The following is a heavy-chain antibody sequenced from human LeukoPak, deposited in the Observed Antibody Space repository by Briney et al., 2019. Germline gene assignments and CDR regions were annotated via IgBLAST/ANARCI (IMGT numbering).Heavy chain of an antibody. CDR3: ARVEYSSSSGDIDY. Sequence: ASVKVSCKASGYTFTSYDINWVRQATGQGLEWMGWMNPNSGNTGYAQKFRGRVTMTRNTSISTAYMELSSLRSEDTAVYYCARVEYSSSSGDIDYWGQGTLVTVSS. J-gene: IGHJ4*02. D-gene: IGHD6-6*01. CDR2: MNPNSGNT. CDR1: GYTFTSYD. V-gene: IGHV1-8*01.